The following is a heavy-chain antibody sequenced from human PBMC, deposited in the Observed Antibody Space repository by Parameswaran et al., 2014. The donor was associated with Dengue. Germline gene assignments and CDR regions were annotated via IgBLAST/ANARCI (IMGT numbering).Heavy chain of an antibody. CDR3: ARDLPRGGYSSNYYYGMDV. J-gene: IGHJ6*02. V-gene: IGHV3-48*03. CDR2: ISSSGSTI. D-gene: IGHD1-26*01. Sequence: WIRQPPGKGLEWVSYISSSGSTIYYADSVKGRFTISRDNAKNSLYLQMNSLRAEDTAVYYCARDLPRGGYSSNYYYGMDVWGQGTTVTVSS.